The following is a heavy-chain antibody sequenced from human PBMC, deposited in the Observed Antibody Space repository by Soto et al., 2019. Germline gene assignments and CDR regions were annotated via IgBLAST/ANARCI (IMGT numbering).Heavy chain of an antibody. J-gene: IGHJ3*02. Sequence: PSETLSLTCTVSGGSVSSGSYYWIWIRQPPGKGLEWIGYIYYSGSTNYNPSLKSRVTISVDTSKNQFSLKLSSVTAADTAVYYCARVELLNDAFDIWGQGTMVTVS. V-gene: IGHV4-61*01. CDR3: ARVELLNDAFDI. D-gene: IGHD2-21*02. CDR1: GGSVSSGSYY. CDR2: IYYSGST.